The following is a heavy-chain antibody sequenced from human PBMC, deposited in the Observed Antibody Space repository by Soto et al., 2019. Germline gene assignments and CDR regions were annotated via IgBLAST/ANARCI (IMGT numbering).Heavy chain of an antibody. V-gene: IGHV4-59*01. Sequence: SETLSLTCTVSGGSISSYYWSWIRQPPGKGLEWIGYIYYSGSTNYNPSLKSRVTISVDTSKNQFSLKLSSVTAADTAVYYCAGEDCSGGSCSYSLDYWGQGTLVTVS. J-gene: IGHJ4*02. CDR3: AGEDCSGGSCSYSLDY. CDR1: GGSISSYY. D-gene: IGHD2-15*01. CDR2: IYYSGST.